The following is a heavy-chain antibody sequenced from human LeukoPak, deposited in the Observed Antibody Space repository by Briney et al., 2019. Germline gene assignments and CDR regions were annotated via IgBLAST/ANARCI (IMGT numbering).Heavy chain of an antibody. D-gene: IGHD3-9*01. V-gene: IGHV4-31*03. Sequence: SQTLSLTCTVSAGSISSGGYYWRWIRQHPGKGLEWIGYIYYSGSTYYNPSLRSRVTISVDTSKNQFSLKLSSVTAADTAVYYCASVERYFDWLYGAFDIWGQGAMVTVSS. CDR3: ASVERYFDWLYGAFDI. CDR1: AGSISSGGYY. CDR2: IYYSGST. J-gene: IGHJ3*02.